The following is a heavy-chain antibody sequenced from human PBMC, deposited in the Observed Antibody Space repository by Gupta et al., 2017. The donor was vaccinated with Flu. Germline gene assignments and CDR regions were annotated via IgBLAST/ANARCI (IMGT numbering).Heavy chain of an antibody. D-gene: IGHD2-2*03. Sequence: MGWINPNSGGTNYAQKFQGRVTMTRDTSISTAYMELSRLRSDDTAVYYCARVSTPLDIVVVPAALEGDDYWGQGTLVTVSS. V-gene: IGHV1-2*02. CDR3: ARVSTPLDIVVVPAALEGDDY. J-gene: IGHJ4*02. CDR2: INPNSGGT.